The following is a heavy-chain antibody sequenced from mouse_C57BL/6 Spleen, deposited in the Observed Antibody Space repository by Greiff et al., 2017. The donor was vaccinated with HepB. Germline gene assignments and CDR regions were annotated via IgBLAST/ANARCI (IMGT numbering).Heavy chain of an antibody. CDR3: TRITTAVADYYAMDY. CDR2: IYPGNSDT. J-gene: IGHJ4*01. D-gene: IGHD1-1*01. Sequence: EVQLQQSGTVLARPGASVKMSCKTSGYTFTSYWMHWVKQRPGQGLEWIGAIYPGNSDTSYNQKFKGKAKLTAVTSASTAYMELSSLTNEDSAVYYCTRITTAVADYYAMDYWGQGTSVTVSS. CDR1: GYTFTSYW. V-gene: IGHV1-5*01.